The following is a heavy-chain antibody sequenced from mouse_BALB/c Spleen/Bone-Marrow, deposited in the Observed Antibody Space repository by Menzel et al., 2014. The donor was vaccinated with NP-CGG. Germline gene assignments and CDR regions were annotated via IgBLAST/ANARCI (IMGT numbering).Heavy chain of an antibody. CDR3: ARQGNWDGYFDV. CDR1: GFTFSSYA. V-gene: IGHV5-9-4*01. CDR2: ISSGGSYT. J-gene: IGHJ1*01. D-gene: IGHD4-1*01. Sequence: VQVVGSGGGLVEPGGALRLSYAVSGFTFSSYAMSWVRQSPEKWLVRVAVISSGGSYTYYPDNVKGRFTIYRDNARNTLYLQMSSLRSEDTALYYCARQGNWDGYFDVWGAGTTVTVSS.